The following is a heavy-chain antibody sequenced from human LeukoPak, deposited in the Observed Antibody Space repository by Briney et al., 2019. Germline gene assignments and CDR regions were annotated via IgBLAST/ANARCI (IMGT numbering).Heavy chain of an antibody. J-gene: IGHJ4*02. CDR1: GFTFTAYA. Sequence: GGSLRLSCAASGFTFTAYAMSWFRQTPEKGLEWVANIHDDGIVTHYVDSVKGRFTISRDNARNSANLQLNSLRVEDTALYYCARGRGWVDHWGQGTLVTVSS. V-gene: IGHV3-7*01. CDR3: ARGRGWVDH. D-gene: IGHD3-16*01. CDR2: IHDDGIVT.